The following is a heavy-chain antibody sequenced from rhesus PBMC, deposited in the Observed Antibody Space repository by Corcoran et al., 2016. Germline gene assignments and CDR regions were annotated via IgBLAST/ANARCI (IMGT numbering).Heavy chain of an antibody. CDR2: IYGSGGNT. CDR3: ARDRPSNDRFDV. J-gene: IGHJ5-1*01. CDR1: GASISSDY. Sequence: QVQLQESGPGLVKPSETLPLTCAVSGASISSDYWSWIRQAPGKGREGIGRIYGSGGNTDYNPSLKSRVTISMDRSKNQFSLKLSSVAGADTAVYYCARDRPSNDRFDVWGAGLLVTVSP. V-gene: IGHV4S2*01. D-gene: IGHD4-23*01.